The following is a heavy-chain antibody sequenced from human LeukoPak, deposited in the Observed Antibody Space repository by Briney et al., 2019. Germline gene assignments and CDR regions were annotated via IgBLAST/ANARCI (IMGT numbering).Heavy chain of an antibody. CDR2: INPNSGGT. Sequence: ASVKVSCKASGYTFTGYYMHWVRQAPGQGLEWMGRINPNSGGTNYAQKFQGRVTMTRDTSIGTAYMELSRLRSDDTAVYYCARGDSSSSWYLFDYWGQGTLVTVSS. CDR3: ARGDSSSSWYLFDY. V-gene: IGHV1-2*06. D-gene: IGHD6-13*01. CDR1: GYTFTGYY. J-gene: IGHJ4*02.